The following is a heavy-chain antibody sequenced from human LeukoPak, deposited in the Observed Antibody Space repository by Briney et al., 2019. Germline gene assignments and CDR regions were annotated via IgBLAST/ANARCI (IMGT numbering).Heavy chain of an antibody. CDR1: GFTFSSYA. V-gene: IGHV3-23*01. CDR2: ISGSGDST. CDR3: AKDYRNYATYYYGSGSYLTSVGHYYYYYGMDV. D-gene: IGHD3-10*01. J-gene: IGHJ6*02. Sequence: PGGSLRLSCAASGFTFSSYALSWVRQAPGKGLECVSAISGSGDSTCYGDSVKGRFTISRDNSRNTLYLQMNSLRAEDTAVYYCAKDYRNYATYYYGSGSYLTSVGHYYYYYGMDVWGQGTTVTVSS.